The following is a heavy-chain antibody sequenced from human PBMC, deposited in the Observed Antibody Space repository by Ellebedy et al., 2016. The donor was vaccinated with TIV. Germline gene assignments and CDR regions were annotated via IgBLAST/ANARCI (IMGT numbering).Heavy chain of an antibody. CDR3: AKEGYGDYGSYFDY. CDR2: ISYDGSNK. D-gene: IGHD4-17*01. Sequence: GESLKISXAASGFTFSSYGMHWVRQAPGKGLEWVAVISYDGSNKYYADSVKGRFTISRDNSKNTLYLQMNSLRAEDTAVYYCAKEGYGDYGSYFDYWGQGTLVTVSS. CDR1: GFTFSSYG. J-gene: IGHJ4*02. V-gene: IGHV3-30*18.